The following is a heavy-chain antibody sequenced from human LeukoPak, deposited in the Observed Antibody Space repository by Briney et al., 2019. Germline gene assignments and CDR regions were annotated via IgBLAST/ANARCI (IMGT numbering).Heavy chain of an antibody. V-gene: IGHV4-59*08. CDR2: IHYSGSN. J-gene: IGHJ1*01. CDR3: ARVGGYSSGWYDYFQH. D-gene: IGHD6-19*01. Sequence: SETLSLTCTVYAGSISSYYWSWFRQPPGKGLEWIGYIHYSGSNNYNPSLRTRVTISVDTSKNQFSLRLSSVTAADTAVYYCARVGGYSSGWYDYFQHWGQGTLVTVSS. CDR1: AGSISSYY.